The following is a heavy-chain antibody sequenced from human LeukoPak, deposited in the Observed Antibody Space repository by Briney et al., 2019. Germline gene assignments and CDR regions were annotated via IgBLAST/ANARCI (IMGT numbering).Heavy chain of an antibody. Sequence: SETLSLTCAVYGGSFSGYYWSWIRQPPGKGLEWIGEINHSGSTNYNPSLKSRVTISVDTSKNQFSLKLSSVTAADTAVYYCARGPGILWFGDPFGPWGQGTLVTVSS. D-gene: IGHD3-10*01. J-gene: IGHJ5*02. CDR1: GGSFSGYY. V-gene: IGHV4-34*01. CDR2: INHSGST. CDR3: ARGPGILWFGDPFGP.